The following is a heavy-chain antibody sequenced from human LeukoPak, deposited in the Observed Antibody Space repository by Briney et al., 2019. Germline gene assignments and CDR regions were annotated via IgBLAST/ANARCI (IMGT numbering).Heavy chain of an antibody. J-gene: IGHJ3*02. CDR2: INAGNGNT. D-gene: IGHD2-8*01. CDR3: ARRAYCTNGVCQTRDLGAFDI. Sequence: ASVKVSCKASGYTFTSYAMHWVRQAPGQRLEWMGWINAGNGNTKYSQEFQGRVTITRDTSASTAYMELSSLRSEDMAVYYCARRAYCTNGVCQTRDLGAFDIWGQGTMVTVSS. V-gene: IGHV1-3*03. CDR1: GYTFTSYA.